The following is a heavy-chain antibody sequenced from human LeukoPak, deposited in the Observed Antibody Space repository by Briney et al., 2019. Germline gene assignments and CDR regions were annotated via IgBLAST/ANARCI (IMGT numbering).Heavy chain of an antibody. J-gene: IGHJ5*02. CDR3: ARRSGARYFDWLGRGNWFDP. CDR2: INHIGST. Sequence: SETLSLTCAVYGGSFSGYYWSWIRQPPGKGLEWIGEINHIGSTNYNPSLKSRVTISVDTSKNQFSLKLSSVTAADTAVYYCARRSGARYFDWLGRGNWFDPWGQGTLVTVSS. CDR1: GGSFSGYY. V-gene: IGHV4-34*01. D-gene: IGHD3-9*01.